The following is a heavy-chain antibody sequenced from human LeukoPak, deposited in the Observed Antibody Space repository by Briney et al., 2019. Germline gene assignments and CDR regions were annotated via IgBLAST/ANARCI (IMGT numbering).Heavy chain of an antibody. CDR3: ARARSTGYYVADY. V-gene: IGHV3-20*04. D-gene: IGHD3-9*01. J-gene: IGHJ4*02. CDR1: GFTFDDYG. Sequence: RPGGSLRLSCAASGFTFDDYGMSWVRHAPGKGLEWVSGINWNGGSTGYADSVKGRFTISRDNAKNSLYLQMNSLRAEATALYYCARARSTGYYVADYWGQGTLVTVSS. CDR2: INWNGGST.